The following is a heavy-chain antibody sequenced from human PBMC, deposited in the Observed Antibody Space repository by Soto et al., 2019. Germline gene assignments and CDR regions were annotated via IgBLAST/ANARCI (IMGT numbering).Heavy chain of an antibody. D-gene: IGHD6-13*01. CDR2: ISSSSSYI. V-gene: IGHV3-21*01. CDR3: AREAVAAETIEQSGGGDFDY. CDR1: GFTFSSYS. Sequence: GGSLRLSCAASGFTFSSYSMNWVRQAPGKGLEWVSSISSSSSYIYYADSVKGRFTISRDNAKNSLYLQMNSLRAEDTAVYYCAREAVAAETIEQSGGGDFDYWGQGTLVTVSS. J-gene: IGHJ4*02.